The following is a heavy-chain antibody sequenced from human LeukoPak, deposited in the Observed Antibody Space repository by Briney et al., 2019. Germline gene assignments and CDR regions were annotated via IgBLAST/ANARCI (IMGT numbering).Heavy chain of an antibody. Sequence: PSETLSLTCTVSGGSISSYYWSWIRQPPGKGLEWIGYIYYSGSTNYNPSLKSRVTISVDTSKNQFSLKLSSVTAADTAVYYCARGILHYTIDYWGQGTLVTVSS. CDR2: IYYSGST. V-gene: IGHV4-59*01. D-gene: IGHD4-11*01. CDR3: ARGILHYTIDY. CDR1: GGSISSYY. J-gene: IGHJ4*02.